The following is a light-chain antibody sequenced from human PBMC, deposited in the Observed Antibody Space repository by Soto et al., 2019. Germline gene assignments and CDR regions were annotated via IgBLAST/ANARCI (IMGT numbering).Light chain of an antibody. CDR3: QQYGSLYT. CDR2: GSS. V-gene: IGKV3-20*01. Sequence: IVLTQSPGTLSLSPGERTTLFCRASQTVPSNYLAWYQHKPGQAPRLLIFGSSTRDTGIPDRFSGGGSGTDFTLTISRLEPEDFAVYYCQQYGSLYTFGQGTRLEI. J-gene: IGKJ2*01. CDR1: QTVPSNY.